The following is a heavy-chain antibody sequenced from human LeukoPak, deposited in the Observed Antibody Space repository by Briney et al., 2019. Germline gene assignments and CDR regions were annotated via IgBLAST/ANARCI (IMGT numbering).Heavy chain of an antibody. CDR3: VVVTAMVTKYYFDY. Sequence: ASVKVSCKASGGTFSSYAISWVRQAPGQGLEWMGGIIPIFGTANYAQKFQGRVTITADESTSTAYMELSSLRSEDTAVYYCVVVTAMVTKYYFDYWGQGTLVTVSS. V-gene: IGHV1-69*13. CDR1: GGTFSSYA. CDR2: IIPIFGTA. J-gene: IGHJ4*02. D-gene: IGHD5-18*01.